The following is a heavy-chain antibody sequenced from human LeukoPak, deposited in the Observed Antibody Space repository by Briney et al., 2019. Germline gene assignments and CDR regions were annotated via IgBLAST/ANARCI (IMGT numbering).Heavy chain of an antibody. J-gene: IGHJ4*02. Sequence: PGGSLRLSCAASGFSFSNYEMNWVRQAPGKGLEWVSYISSTAITIYYAGSVKGRFTISRDNAKNSLYLQMNSLRAEDTAVYYCARGLYTTSSGRVVFFIWGQGTLVTVSS. D-gene: IGHD6-6*01. CDR2: ISSTAITI. CDR1: GFSFSNYE. V-gene: IGHV3-48*03. CDR3: ARGLYTTSSGRVVFFI.